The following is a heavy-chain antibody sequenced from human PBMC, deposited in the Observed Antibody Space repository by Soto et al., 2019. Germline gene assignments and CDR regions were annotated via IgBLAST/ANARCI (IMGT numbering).Heavy chain of an antibody. CDR1: GYTFTSYA. V-gene: IGHV1-3*01. CDR2: INAGNGNT. J-gene: IGHJ4*02. CDR3: ARYLMSFGGYSYAIDY. Sequence: ASVKVSCKASGYTFTSYAMHWVRQAPGQRLEWMGWINAGNGNTKYSQKFQGRVTITRDTSASTAYMELSSLRSEDTAVYYCARYLMSFGGYSYAIDYWGQGTLVTVSS. D-gene: IGHD5-18*01.